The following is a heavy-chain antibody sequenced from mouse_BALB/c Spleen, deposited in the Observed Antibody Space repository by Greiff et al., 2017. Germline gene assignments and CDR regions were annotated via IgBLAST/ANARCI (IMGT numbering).Heavy chain of an antibody. J-gene: IGHJ3*01. CDR1: GFTFSSFG. V-gene: IGHV5-17*02. CDR2: ISSGSSTI. CDR3: ARESYRYLAF. D-gene: IGHD2-14*01. Sequence: EVQGVESGGGLVQPGGSRKLSCAASGFTFSSFGMHWVRQAPEKGLEWVAYISSGSSTIYYADTVKGRFTISRDNPKNTLFLQMTSLRSEDTAMYYCARESYRYLAFWGEGTLVTVSA.